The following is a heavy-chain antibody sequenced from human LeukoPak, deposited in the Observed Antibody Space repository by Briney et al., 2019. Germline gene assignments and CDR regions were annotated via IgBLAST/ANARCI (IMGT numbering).Heavy chain of an antibody. CDR1: GFTFGSFA. Sequence: GGSLRLSCEASGFTFGSFAMSWLRQAPGKGLQWLSGISASGYYTYYADSVKGRFTISRDNSKNALFIEMTSLRAEDTAVYYCAKDGSWGDYQFYFYMDVWGKGTTVTVSS. D-gene: IGHD2-2*01. CDR3: AKDGSWGDYQFYFYMDV. J-gene: IGHJ6*03. CDR2: ISASGYYT. V-gene: IGHV3-23*01.